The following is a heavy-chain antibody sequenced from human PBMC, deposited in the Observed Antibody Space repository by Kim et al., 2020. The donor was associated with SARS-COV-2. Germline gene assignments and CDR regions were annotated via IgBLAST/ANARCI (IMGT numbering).Heavy chain of an antibody. CDR3: ARDCVFGTSCYARFDY. Sequence: KLQGRVTMTRDTTTSTAYMEMRSLRSDDTAVYYCARDCVFGTSCYARFDYWGQGTLVTVSS. J-gene: IGHJ4*02. V-gene: IGHV1-18*01. D-gene: IGHD2-2*01.